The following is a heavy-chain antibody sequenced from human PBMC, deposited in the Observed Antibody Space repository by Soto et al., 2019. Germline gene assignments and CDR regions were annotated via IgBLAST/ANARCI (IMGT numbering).Heavy chain of an antibody. V-gene: IGHV3-23*01. CDR2: ISGSGGST. Sequence: GGSLRLSCAASGFTFSSYAMSWVRQAPGKGLEWVSAISGSGGSTYYADSVKGRFTISRDNSKNTLYLQMNSLRAEDTAVYYCAKDISTIFGVVIFHAFDIWGQGTMVTVSS. CDR1: GFTFSSYA. CDR3: AKDISTIFGVVIFHAFDI. J-gene: IGHJ3*02. D-gene: IGHD3-3*01.